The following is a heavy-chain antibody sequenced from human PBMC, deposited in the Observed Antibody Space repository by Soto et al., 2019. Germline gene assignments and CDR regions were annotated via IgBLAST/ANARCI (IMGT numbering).Heavy chain of an antibody. V-gene: IGHV3-9*01. CDR3: AKGGPDGFCSGGRCYFDD. CDR1: GFTFDDYA. Sequence: EVQLVESGGGLVQPGRSLRLSCAASGFTFDDYAMHWVRRVPGKGLEWVSSISWNSNIIGYADSVKGRFTISRDNAKNSLYLQMNSLRPEDTALYYCAKGGPDGFCSGGRCYFDDWGQGTLVTVSS. J-gene: IGHJ4*02. CDR2: ISWNSNII. D-gene: IGHD2-15*01.